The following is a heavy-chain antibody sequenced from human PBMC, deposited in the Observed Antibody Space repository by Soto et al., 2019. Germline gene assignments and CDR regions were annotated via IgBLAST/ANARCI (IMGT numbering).Heavy chain of an antibody. CDR3: AKAFTATERNWFDP. Sequence: PGGSLRLSCAASGFTFSSYEMNWVRQAPGKGLEWVSAISGSGGSTYYADSEKGRFTISRDNSKNTLYLQMNSLRAEDTAVYYCAKAFTATERNWFDPWGQGTLVTVSS. J-gene: IGHJ5*02. D-gene: IGHD4-17*01. CDR1: GFTFSSYE. CDR2: ISGSGGST. V-gene: IGHV3-23*01.